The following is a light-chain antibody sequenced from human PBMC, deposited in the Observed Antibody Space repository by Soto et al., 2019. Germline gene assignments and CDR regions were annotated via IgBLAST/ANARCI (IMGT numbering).Light chain of an antibody. Sequence: QSVLTQPASVSGSPGQSITISCTGTSSDVGAYNYVSWYQQHPGKAPKLMIYEVSNRPSGVSNRFSGSKSGNTASLTISGLQAEDEGDYYCTSYTISSHVVFGGGTKVTVL. CDR1: SSDVGAYNY. CDR3: TSYTISSHVV. V-gene: IGLV2-14*01. J-gene: IGLJ2*01. CDR2: EVS.